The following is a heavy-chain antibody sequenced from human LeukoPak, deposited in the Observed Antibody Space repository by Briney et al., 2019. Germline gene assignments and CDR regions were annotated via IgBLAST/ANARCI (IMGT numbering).Heavy chain of an antibody. CDR2: INADGSNT. CDR1: GFTFSSYW. V-gene: IGHV3-74*01. CDR3: AREITYFDY. Sequence: PGGSLRLSCAASGFTFSSYWMHWVRQAPGKGLVWVSRINADGSNTDYADSVKGRFTVSRDNAKNTLYLQMNSLRGEDTAVYYCAREITYFDYWGQGTLVTVSS. J-gene: IGHJ4*02. D-gene: IGHD3-16*01.